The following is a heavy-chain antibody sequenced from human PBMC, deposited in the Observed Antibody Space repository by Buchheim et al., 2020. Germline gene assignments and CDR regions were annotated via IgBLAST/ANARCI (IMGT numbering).Heavy chain of an antibody. J-gene: IGHJ6*02. CDR3: AKDRAYYDFWSGPKYYYYGMDV. V-gene: IGHV3-30*18. D-gene: IGHD3-3*01. CDR2: ISYDGSNK. Sequence: QVQLVESGGGVVQPGRSLRLSCAASGFTFSSYGMHWVRQAPGKGLEWVAVISYDGSNKYYADSVKGRFNISRDNSKKTLYLKMNSLRAEDTAVYYCAKDRAYYDFWSGPKYYYYGMDVWGQGTT. CDR1: GFTFSSYG.